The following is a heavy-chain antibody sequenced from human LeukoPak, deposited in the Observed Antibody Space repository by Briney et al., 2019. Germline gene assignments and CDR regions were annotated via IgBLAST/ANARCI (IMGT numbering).Heavy chain of an antibody. CDR2: IYHSGST. J-gene: IGHJ6*03. D-gene: IGHD3-3*01. CDR1: GYSISSGYY. Sequence: PSETLSLTCTVSGYSISSGYYWGWIRQPPGKGLEWIGSIYHSGSTYYNPSLKSRVTISVDTSKNQFSLKLSSVTAADTAVYYCARVIEYYDFWSGYYSYYYYYYMDVWGKGTTVTVSS. V-gene: IGHV4-38-2*02. CDR3: ARVIEYYDFWSGYYSYYYYYYMDV.